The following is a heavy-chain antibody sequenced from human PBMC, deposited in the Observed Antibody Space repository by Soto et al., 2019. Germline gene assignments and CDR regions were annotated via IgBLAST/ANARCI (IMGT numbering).Heavy chain of an antibody. CDR1: GGSISSSSYY. D-gene: IGHD5-18*01. CDR3: AILGGYSYRHAVLAY. CDR2: IYYSGST. Sequence: PSETLSLTCTVSGGSISSSSYYWGWIRQPPGKGLEWIGSIYYSGSTYYNPSLKSRVTISVDTSKNQFSLKLSSVTAADTAVYYCAILGGYSYRHAVLAYCGQGSLVPVSS. J-gene: IGHJ1*01. V-gene: IGHV4-39*01.